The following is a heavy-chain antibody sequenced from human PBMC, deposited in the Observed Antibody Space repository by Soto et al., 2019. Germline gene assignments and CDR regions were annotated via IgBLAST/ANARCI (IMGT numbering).Heavy chain of an antibody. D-gene: IGHD1-26*01. J-gene: IGHJ6*02. CDR2: IYWDDDK. CDR3: AQSKGEYYYGMAV. Sequence: QITLKESGPTLVKPTQTLTLTCTFSGFSLTTSGVAVGWIHQPPGKALEWLALIYWDDDKRYSPSLRSRLTTTMDTSKIQVVLTMADMDPVDTGTYYCAQSKGEYYYGMAVWGQGTKVIVSS. V-gene: IGHV2-5*02. CDR1: GFSLTTSGVA.